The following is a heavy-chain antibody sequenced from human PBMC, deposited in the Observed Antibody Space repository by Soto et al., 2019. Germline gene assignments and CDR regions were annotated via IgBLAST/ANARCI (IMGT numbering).Heavy chain of an antibody. Sequence: EVHLLESGGGLVQPGGSLRLSCAASGFTFSSYAMSWVRQAPGKGLEWVSSLSGSGISTYYADTVKGRFTISRDNSRNTLYLQMNSLRAEDTAVYYCATSYDSSGYDYWGQGTLVTTSS. CDR2: LSGSGIST. CDR3: ATSYDSSGYDY. J-gene: IGHJ4*02. CDR1: GFTFSSYA. D-gene: IGHD3-22*01. V-gene: IGHV3-23*01.